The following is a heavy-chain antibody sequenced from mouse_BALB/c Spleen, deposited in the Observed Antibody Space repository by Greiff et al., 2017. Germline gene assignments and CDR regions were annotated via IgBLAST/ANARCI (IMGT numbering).Heavy chain of an antibody. CDR3: ARGGYDYDGAMDY. CDR1: GYSITSDYA. Sequence: VQLKESGPGLVKPSQSLSLTCTVTGYSITSDYAWNWIRQFPGNKLEWMGYISYSGSTSYNPSLKSRISITRDTSKNQFFLQLNSVTTEDTATYDCARGGYDYDGAMDYWGQGTSVTVAS. D-gene: IGHD2-4*01. CDR2: ISYSGST. V-gene: IGHV3-2*02. J-gene: IGHJ4*01.